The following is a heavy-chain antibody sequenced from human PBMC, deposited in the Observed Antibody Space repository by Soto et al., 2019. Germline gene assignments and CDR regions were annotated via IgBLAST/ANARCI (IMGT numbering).Heavy chain of an antibody. D-gene: IGHD1-1*01. J-gene: IGHJ4*02. CDR3: ARTGDGHHDFLDY. Sequence: GGSLRLSCAASGFTFSSYWMNWVRQAPGKGLEGVANINQDGNEDNLLDSVKGRFTISRDNAKNSLFLQMNSLRVDDTAVYYCARTGDGHHDFLDYWGQGALVTVSS. CDR2: INQDGNED. V-gene: IGHV3-7*01. CDR1: GFTFSSYW.